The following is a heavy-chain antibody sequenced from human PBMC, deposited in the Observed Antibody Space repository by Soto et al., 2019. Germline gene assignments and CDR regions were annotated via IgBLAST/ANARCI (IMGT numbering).Heavy chain of an antibody. CDR2: IYPGDSDT. V-gene: IGHV5-51*01. D-gene: IGHD4-4*01. J-gene: IGHJ6*02. CDR3: ATTTVRTSYYYYYGMDV. Sequence: GESLKISCKGSGYGFTSYWIGWVRQMPGKGLEWMGIIYPGDSDTRYSPSFQGQVTISADKSISTAYLQWSSLKASDTAMYYCATTTVRTSYYYYYGMDVWGQGTTVTVSS. CDR1: GYGFTSYW.